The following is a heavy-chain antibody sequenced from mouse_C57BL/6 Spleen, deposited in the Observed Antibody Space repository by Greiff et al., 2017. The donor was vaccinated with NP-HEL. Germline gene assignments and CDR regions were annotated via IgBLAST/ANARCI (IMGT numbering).Heavy chain of an antibody. V-gene: IGHV5-4*01. CDR1: GFTFSSYA. Sequence: DVKLVESGGGLVKPGGSLKLSCAASGFTFSSYAMSWVRQTPEKRLEWVATISDGGSYTYYPDNVKGRFTISRDNAKNNLYLQMSHLKSEDTAMYYCARDPFENYFDYWGQGTTLTVSS. J-gene: IGHJ2*01. CDR2: ISDGGSYT. CDR3: ARDPFENYFDY.